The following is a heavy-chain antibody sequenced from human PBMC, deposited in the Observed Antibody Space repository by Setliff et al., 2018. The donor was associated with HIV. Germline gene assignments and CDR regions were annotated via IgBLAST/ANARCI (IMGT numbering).Heavy chain of an antibody. CDR3: ARGFTNYDIMTGYPRAPYYYYYMDV. CDR2: IYTSGST. Sequence: SETLSLTCSAYGGSINNYYWSWIRQPAGKGLEWIGRIYTSGSTNYNPSLKRRVTMSVDTSKNHFSLRLRSVTAADTAVYYCARGFTNYDIMTGYPRAPYYYYYMDVWGKGTTVTVSS. V-gene: IGHV4-4*07. CDR1: GGSINNYY. D-gene: IGHD3-9*01. J-gene: IGHJ6*03.